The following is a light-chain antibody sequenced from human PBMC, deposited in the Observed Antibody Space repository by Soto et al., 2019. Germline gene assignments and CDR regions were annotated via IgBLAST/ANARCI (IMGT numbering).Light chain of an antibody. Sequence: IQMTQSPSSLSASVGDRVTITCRASQGIREDLGWYQQKPGKAPKVLIYAASTLQSGVPSRFSGSGSGTEFTLTISSLQPEDYATYYCQQHNSFPRSFGQGTKLEIK. J-gene: IGKJ2*01. CDR2: AAS. V-gene: IGKV1-17*01. CDR3: QQHNSFPRS. CDR1: QGIRED.